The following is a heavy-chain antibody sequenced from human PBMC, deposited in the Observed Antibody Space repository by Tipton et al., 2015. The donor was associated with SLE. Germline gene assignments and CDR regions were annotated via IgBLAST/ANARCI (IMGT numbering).Heavy chain of an antibody. CDR2: IWYDGTNE. D-gene: IGHD5-12*01. Sequence: SLRLSCAASGFTFSSYGMHWVRQAPGKGLEWMAAIWYDGTNEYYADSVKGRFTISKDNSKNTLYLQMNSLRAQDTAIYYCAKKLTASGYDWWGQGTLVTVSS. V-gene: IGHV3-33*03. CDR1: GFTFSSYG. J-gene: IGHJ4*02. CDR3: AKKLTASGYDW.